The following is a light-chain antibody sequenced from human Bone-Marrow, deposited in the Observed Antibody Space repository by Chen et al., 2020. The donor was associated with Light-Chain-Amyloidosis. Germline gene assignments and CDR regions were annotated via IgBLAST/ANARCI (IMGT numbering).Light chain of an antibody. CDR1: SGDVGGYDV. CDR3: CSTAGRSTLV. CDR2: DVS. V-gene: IGLV2-11*02. Sequence: QSALTPPPSVSGSPGQSVTISCTGTSGDVGGYDVVSWYQQYPVKAPKLIIYDVSKRPSGVPDRFSGSKSGNTASLTISGLQAADEADYYCCSTAGRSTLVFGGGTTLTVL. J-gene: IGLJ2*01.